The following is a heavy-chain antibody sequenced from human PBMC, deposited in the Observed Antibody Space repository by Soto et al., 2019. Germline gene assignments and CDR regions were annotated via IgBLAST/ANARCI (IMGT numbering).Heavy chain of an antibody. CDR2: INAGNGNT. V-gene: IGHV1-3*01. D-gene: IGHD1-26*01. J-gene: IGHJ5*02. Sequence: QVQLVQSGAEVKKPGASVKVSCKASGYTFTSYAMHWVRQAPGQRLEWMGWINAGNGNTKYSQKFQGRVTITRDTSASTAYMELSSLRSEHTAVYYCARGPELNWYDPWGQGTLVTVSS. CDR1: GYTFTSYA. CDR3: ARGPELNWYDP.